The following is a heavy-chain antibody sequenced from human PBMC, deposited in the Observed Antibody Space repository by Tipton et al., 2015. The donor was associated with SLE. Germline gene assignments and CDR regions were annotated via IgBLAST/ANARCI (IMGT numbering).Heavy chain of an antibody. CDR2: INHSGST. V-gene: IGHV4-61*09. CDR3: ARHGGAFDI. J-gene: IGHJ3*02. Sequence: LRLSCTVSGGSISSGSYYWSWIRQPAGKGLEWIGEINHSGSTNYNPSLKSRVTISVDTSKNQFSLKLSSVTAADTAVYYCARHGGAFDIWGQGTMVTVSS. D-gene: IGHD5-24*01. CDR1: GGSISSGSYY.